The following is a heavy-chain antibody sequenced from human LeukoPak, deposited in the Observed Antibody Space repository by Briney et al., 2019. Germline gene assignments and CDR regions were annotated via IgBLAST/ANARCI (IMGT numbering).Heavy chain of an antibody. CDR2: IYGSGGS. Sequence: SEALSLTCNVSGDSFSNYYWSWIRQPAGRGLEWIGRIYGSGGSNYNPSLKSRVSISVDKSKNRFSLNLTSVTAADTAVYYCAREAETYSSGFYYGQWGQGTLVTVSS. D-gene: IGHD5-18*01. CDR3: AREAETYSSGFYYGQ. V-gene: IGHV4-4*07. J-gene: IGHJ4*02. CDR1: GDSFSNYY.